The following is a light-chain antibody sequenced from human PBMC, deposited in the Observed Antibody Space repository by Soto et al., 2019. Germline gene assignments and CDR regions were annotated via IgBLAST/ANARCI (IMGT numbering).Light chain of an antibody. J-gene: IGKJ1*01. V-gene: IGKV3-20*01. CDR3: QLYGGSPPRT. CDR1: QSVSSSY. Sequence: EIVLTQSPGTLSLSPGERATLSCRASQSVSSSYLAWYQQTPGQAPRLLIYGTSSRATDIPDRISGSGSGTDFTLTISRLEPEDFAVYYCQLYGGSPPRTFGQGTKVEIK. CDR2: GTS.